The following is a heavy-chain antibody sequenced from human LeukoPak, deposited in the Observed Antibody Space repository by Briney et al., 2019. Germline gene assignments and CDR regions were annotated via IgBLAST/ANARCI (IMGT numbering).Heavy chain of an antibody. J-gene: IGHJ4*02. CDR3: ARVGGRFFDWFFDS. Sequence: SETLSLTCAVYGGSFSGYYWSWIRQPPGKGLEWIGEINHSGSTNYNPSLKSRVTISVDTSKNQFSLRLSSVTAADTAVYYCARVGGRFFDWFFDSWGQGTLVTISS. D-gene: IGHD3-9*01. CDR2: INHSGST. V-gene: IGHV4-34*01. CDR1: GGSFSGYY.